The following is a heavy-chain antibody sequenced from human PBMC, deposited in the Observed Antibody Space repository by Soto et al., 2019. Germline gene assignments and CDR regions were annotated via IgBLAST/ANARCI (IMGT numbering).Heavy chain of an antibody. CDR1: VFNFRNAW. CDR2: IKSKTDGGTT. D-gene: IGHD5-12*01. Sequence: WGSRRVSCASGVFNFRNAWRNRVRQAPGRALDLVGRIKSKTDGGTTDYAAHVKGRFTISRDDSKNTLYLQMNSLKTEDTAVYYCTTEPLVATITGSYYYGMDVWGQGTTVTVSS. J-gene: IGHJ6*01. V-gene: IGHV3-15*07. CDR3: TTEPLVATITGSYYYGMDV.